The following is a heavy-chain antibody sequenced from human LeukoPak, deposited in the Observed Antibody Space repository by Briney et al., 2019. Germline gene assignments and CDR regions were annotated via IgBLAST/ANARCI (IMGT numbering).Heavy chain of an antibody. Sequence: SETLSLTCAVYGGSFSGYYWSWIRQPPGKGLEWIGEINHSGSTNYNPSLKSRVTISVDTSKNQFSLKLSSVTAADTAAYYCARLGYCSSTSCLYYYYYYMDVWGKGTTVTVSS. CDR2: INHSGST. J-gene: IGHJ6*03. CDR1: GGSFSGYY. V-gene: IGHV4-34*01. CDR3: ARLGYCSSTSCLYYYYYYMDV. D-gene: IGHD2-2*01.